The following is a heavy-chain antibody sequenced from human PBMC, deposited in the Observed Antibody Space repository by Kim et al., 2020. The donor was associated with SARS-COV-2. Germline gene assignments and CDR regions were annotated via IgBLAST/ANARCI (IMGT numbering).Heavy chain of an antibody. Sequence: VKGRFTISRDNSKNTLYLQMNSLRAEDTAVYYCAKVCHTCREYDSSGFDYWGQGTLVTVSS. D-gene: IGHD3-22*01. CDR3: AKVCHTCREYDSSGFDY. V-gene: IGHV3-23*01. J-gene: IGHJ4*02.